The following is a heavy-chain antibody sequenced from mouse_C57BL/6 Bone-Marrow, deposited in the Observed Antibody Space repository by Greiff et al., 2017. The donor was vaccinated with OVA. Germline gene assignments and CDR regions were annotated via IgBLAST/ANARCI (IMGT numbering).Heavy chain of an antibody. CDR3: VRQGIWRYYFDY. Sequence: DVMLVESGGGLVQPKGSLKLSCAASGFSFNTYAMNWVRQAPGKGLEWVARIRSKSNNYATYYADSVKDRFTISRDDSESMLYLQMNNLKTEDTAMYYCVRQGIWRYYFDYWGQGTTLTVSS. V-gene: IGHV10-1*01. CDR1: GFSFNTYA. D-gene: IGHD1-1*02. J-gene: IGHJ2*01. CDR2: IRSKSNNYAT.